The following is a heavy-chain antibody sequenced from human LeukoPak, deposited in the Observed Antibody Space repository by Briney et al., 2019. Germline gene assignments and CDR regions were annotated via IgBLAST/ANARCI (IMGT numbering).Heavy chain of an antibody. J-gene: IGHJ3*02. CDR1: GFTVSSNY. D-gene: IGHD6-6*01. CDR3: ARERGSRSSDAFDI. CDR2: IYSGGSI. V-gene: IGHV3-53*01. Sequence: GGSLRLSCAASGFTVSSNYMSWVRQAPGKGLEWVSVIYSGGSIYYADSVKGRFTISRDNSKNTLYLQMNSLRAEDTAVYYCARERGSRSSDAFDIWGQGTMVTVSS.